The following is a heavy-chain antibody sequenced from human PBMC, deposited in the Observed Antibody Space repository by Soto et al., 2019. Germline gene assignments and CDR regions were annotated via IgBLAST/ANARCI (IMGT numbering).Heavy chain of an antibody. Sequence: GGSLRLSCAASGFTFSSYAMSWVRQAPGKGLEWVSAISGSGGITYYADSVKGRFTISRDHSKNTLYLQMNRLTAEDTAVYYCANNYCSSASCYPYYFDYWGQGALVTVSS. CDR1: GFTFSSYA. D-gene: IGHD2-2*01. CDR2: ISGSGGIT. J-gene: IGHJ4*02. V-gene: IGHV3-23*01. CDR3: ANNYCSSASCYPYYFDY.